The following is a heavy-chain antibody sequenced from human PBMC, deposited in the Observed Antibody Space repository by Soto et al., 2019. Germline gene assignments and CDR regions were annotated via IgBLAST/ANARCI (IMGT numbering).Heavy chain of an antibody. Sequence: SETLSLTCTVSGGSISSSSYYWGWIRQPPGKGLEWIGSIYYSGSTYYNPSLKSRVTISVDTSKNQFSLKLSSVTAADTAVYYCARLAAAGTIDYWGQGTLVTVSS. CDR2: IYYSGST. CDR3: ARLAAAGTIDY. V-gene: IGHV4-39*01. CDR1: GGSISSSSYY. J-gene: IGHJ4*02. D-gene: IGHD6-13*01.